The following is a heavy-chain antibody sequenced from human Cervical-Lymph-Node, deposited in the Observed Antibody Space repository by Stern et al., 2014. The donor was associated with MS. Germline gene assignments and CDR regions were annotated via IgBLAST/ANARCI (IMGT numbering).Heavy chain of an antibody. V-gene: IGHV4-31*03. CDR2: IYYSETT. D-gene: IGHD3-22*01. CDR3: ARGYDVSGYYYNSAFDL. J-gene: IGHJ3*01. Sequence: QLQLQESGPGLVKPSQTLSLTCTVSGGPITNGGHYWSWIRQHPGKGLEWIGYIYYSETTYYNPSLKSRITISLDRSKNQFSLKLSSVTAADTAVYYCARGYDVSGYYYNSAFDLWGQGTTVTVSS. CDR1: GGPITNGGHY.